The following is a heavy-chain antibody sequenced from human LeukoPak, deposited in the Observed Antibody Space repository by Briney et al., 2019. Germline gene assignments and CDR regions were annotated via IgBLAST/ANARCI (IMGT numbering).Heavy chain of an antibody. J-gene: IGHJ5*02. D-gene: IGHD1-20*01. CDR3: ASHTITGTTWWFDP. V-gene: IGHV1-69*04. Sequence: SVKVSCKASGGTFSSYAISRVRQAPGQGLEWMGMIIPILGIANYAQKFQGRVTITADKSTSTAYMELSSLRSEDTAVYYCASHTITGTTWWFDPWGQGTLVTVSS. CDR1: GGTFSSYA. CDR2: IIPILGIA.